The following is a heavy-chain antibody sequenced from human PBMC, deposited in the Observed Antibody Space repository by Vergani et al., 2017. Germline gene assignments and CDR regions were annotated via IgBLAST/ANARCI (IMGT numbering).Heavy chain of an antibody. D-gene: IGHD5-18*01. J-gene: IGHJ4*02. CDR3: SRGRGYRFGYSDY. CDR2: IRNKAYGGTT. CDR1: GFPFGDYA. V-gene: IGHV3-49*04. Sequence: EVQLVESGGGLVPPGRSLRLSCAASGFPFGDYAMIWVRQAPGEGLEWVAFIRNKAYGGTTEYAASVKGRFTISRDASKRLAYLQLSGLKTEDTAVYFCSRGRGYRFGYSDYWGQGTLVTVSS.